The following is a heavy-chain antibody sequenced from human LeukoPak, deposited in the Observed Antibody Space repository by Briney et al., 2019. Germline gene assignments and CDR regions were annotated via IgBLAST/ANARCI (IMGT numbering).Heavy chain of an antibody. CDR2: ISSLSHTA. Sequence: GGSLRLSCAVSGFTFSGYEMNWVRQAPGKGLEWITYISSLSHTANYANSVEGRFTISRDNAENALFLQMNSLKAEDTAVYYCARGGRYYGSGSYYNRFDYWGQGTLVTVSA. CDR3: ARGGRYYGSGSYYNRFDY. J-gene: IGHJ4*02. D-gene: IGHD3-10*01. V-gene: IGHV3-48*03. CDR1: GFTFSGYE.